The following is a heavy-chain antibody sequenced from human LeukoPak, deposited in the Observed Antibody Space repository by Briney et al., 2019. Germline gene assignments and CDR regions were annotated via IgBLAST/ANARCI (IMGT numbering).Heavy chain of an antibody. Sequence: GGSLRLSCAASGFTFNVYNMNWVRQAPGKGLEWVSSISSSSIYIYYADSVKGRFTISRDNAKNSLYLQMNSLRAEDTAVYYCARVLATVTTYGGGFDIWGQGIMVTVSS. J-gene: IGHJ3*02. V-gene: IGHV3-21*01. D-gene: IGHD4-17*01. CDR2: ISSSSIYI. CDR3: ARVLATVTTYGGGFDI. CDR1: GFTFNVYN.